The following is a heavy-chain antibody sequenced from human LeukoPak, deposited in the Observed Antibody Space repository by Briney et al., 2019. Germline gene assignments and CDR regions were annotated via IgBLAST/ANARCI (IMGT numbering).Heavy chain of an antibody. CDR2: INPSGGST. J-gene: IGHJ6*03. CDR1: GYTFTSYY. CDR3: ARKWTEIVVVPAAVRYYYYMDV. D-gene: IGHD2-2*01. Sequence: ASVKVSCKASGYTFTSYYMHWVRQAPGQGLEWMGIINPSGGSTSYAQKFQGRVTMTRDTSTSTVYMELSSLRSEDTAVYYCARKWTEIVVVPAAVRYYYYMDVWGKGTTVTVSS. V-gene: IGHV1-46*01.